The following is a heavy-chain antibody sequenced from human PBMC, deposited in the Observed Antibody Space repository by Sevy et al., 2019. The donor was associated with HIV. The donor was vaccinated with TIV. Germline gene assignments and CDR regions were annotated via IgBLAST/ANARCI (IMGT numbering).Heavy chain of an antibody. CDR3: ARDFGQLVTGWFDP. V-gene: IGHV4-59*01. CDR2: IYYSGST. CDR1: GGSISSYY. Sequence: SETLSLTCTVSGGSISSYYWSWIRQPPGKGLEWIGYIYYSGSTNYNPSLKSPVTISVDTSKNQFSLKLSSVTAADTAVYYCARDFGQLVTGWFDPWGQGTLVTVSS. J-gene: IGHJ5*02. D-gene: IGHD6-6*01.